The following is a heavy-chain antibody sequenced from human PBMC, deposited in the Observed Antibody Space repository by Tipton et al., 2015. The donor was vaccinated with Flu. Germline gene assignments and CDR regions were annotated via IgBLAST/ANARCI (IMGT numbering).Heavy chain of an antibody. J-gene: IGHJ1*01. Sequence: LSLTCTVSGGSISSSSYYWGWIRQPPGKGLEWIGSIYYDGSTYYNASLESRVTISVDTSKNKFSLKLNSVTAADTAVYYCARVSPLLTYKGPAYFQHWGQGTLVTVSS. CDR2: IYYDGST. CDR1: GGSISSSSYY. CDR3: ARVSPLLTYKGPAYFQH. V-gene: IGHV4-39*07. D-gene: IGHD2/OR15-2a*01.